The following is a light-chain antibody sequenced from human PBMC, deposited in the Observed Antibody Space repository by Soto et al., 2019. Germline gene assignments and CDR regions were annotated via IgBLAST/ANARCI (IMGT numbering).Light chain of an antibody. Sequence: AIQLTQSPSSLSASVGDRVTITCRTSQGISSALAWYQQKPGKAPKLLIFDASSFEGGVPSRFSGSGSGADFTLAISSLQPEDFATYYCQQFNSFPRTFGQGTKLEIK. CDR3: QQFNSFPRT. J-gene: IGKJ2*01. CDR1: QGISSA. V-gene: IGKV1-13*02. CDR2: DAS.